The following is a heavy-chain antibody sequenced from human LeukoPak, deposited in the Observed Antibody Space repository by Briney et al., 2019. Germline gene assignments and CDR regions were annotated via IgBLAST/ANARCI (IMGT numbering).Heavy chain of an antibody. CDR2: INHSGST. D-gene: IGHD3-10*01. Sequence: SETLSLTCAVYGGSFSGYYWSWIRQPPGKGLEWIGEINHSGSTNYNPSLKSRVTISVDTSKNQFSLKLSSVTAADTAVYYCARGRRGYYGSGSYPLVYWGQGTLVTVSS. CDR3: ARGRRGYYGSGSYPLVY. V-gene: IGHV4-34*01. CDR1: GGSFSGYY. J-gene: IGHJ4*02.